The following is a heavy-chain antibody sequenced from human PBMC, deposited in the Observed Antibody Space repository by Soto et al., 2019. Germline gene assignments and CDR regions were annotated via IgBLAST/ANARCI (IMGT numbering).Heavy chain of an antibody. Sequence: SETLSLTCTVSGGSISSGDYYWSWIRQPPGKGLEWIGYIYYSGSTYYNPPLKSRVTISVDTSKNQFSLKLSSVTAAETAVYNCARDHYVYDILTGYGYYYGMDVWGQGTTVTVSS. CDR1: GGSISSGDYY. D-gene: IGHD3-9*01. CDR2: IYYSGST. CDR3: ARDHYVYDILTGYGYYYGMDV. V-gene: IGHV4-30-4*01. J-gene: IGHJ6*02.